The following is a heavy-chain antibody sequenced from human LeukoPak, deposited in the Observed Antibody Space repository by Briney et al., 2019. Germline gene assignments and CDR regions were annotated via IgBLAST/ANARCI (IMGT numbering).Heavy chain of an antibody. V-gene: IGHV3-23*01. CDR3: AKALEQETVIALDS. J-gene: IGHJ5*01. CDR2: ISGSGGST. CDR1: GFTFSTHA. Sequence: GGSLRLSCAASGFTFSTHARSWVRPAPGKGLEWVSAISGSGGSTYYADSVKGRFTISRDNSKNTLYLQMNSLRAEDTSIYFCAKALEQETVIALDSWGQGTLVTVSS. D-gene: IGHD6-13*01.